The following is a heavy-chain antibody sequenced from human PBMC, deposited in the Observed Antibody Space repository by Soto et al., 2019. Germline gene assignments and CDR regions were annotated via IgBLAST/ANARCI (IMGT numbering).Heavy chain of an antibody. CDR2: IYHSGSA. V-gene: IGHV4-30-2*01. CDR1: GGSISGGGYS. Sequence: PSETLSLTCAVSGGSISGGGYSWSWIRQTPGKGLEWIGYIYHSGSAYYNPSLKSRVTISLDRSKNQFSLKLTSVNAADTAMYYCARQVSTETYYYGSGSYGMDVWGQGTTVTVSS. CDR3: ARQVSTETYYYGSGSYGMDV. D-gene: IGHD3-10*01. J-gene: IGHJ6*02.